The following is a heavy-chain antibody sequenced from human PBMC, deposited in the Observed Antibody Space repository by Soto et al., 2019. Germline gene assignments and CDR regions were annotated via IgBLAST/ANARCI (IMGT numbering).Heavy chain of an antibody. Sequence: PGGSLRLSCAASGFTFSSYSMNWVRQAPGKGLEWVSYISSSSSTIYYADSVKGRFTISRDNSKNTLYLQMNSLRAEDTAVYYCAKARDGYNYYDYWGQGTLVTVSS. D-gene: IGHD5-12*01. V-gene: IGHV3-48*01. CDR2: ISSSSSTI. CDR1: GFTFSSYS. J-gene: IGHJ4*02. CDR3: AKARDGYNYYDY.